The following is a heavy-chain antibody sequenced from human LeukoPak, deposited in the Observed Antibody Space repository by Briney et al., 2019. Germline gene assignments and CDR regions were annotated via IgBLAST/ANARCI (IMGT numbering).Heavy chain of an antibody. J-gene: IGHJ3*01. CDR3: ARDAQWELRAFDV. CDR2: IIPIFDRP. Sequence: SVKVSCKASGYTFTSYGISWVRQAPGQGLEWMGGIIPIFDRPNYAQKFEGRVTITADKSTNTTYMEISSLTSDDTAVYYCARDAQWELRAFDVWGRGTMVIVSS. CDR1: GYTFTSYG. V-gene: IGHV1-69*06. D-gene: IGHD1-26*01.